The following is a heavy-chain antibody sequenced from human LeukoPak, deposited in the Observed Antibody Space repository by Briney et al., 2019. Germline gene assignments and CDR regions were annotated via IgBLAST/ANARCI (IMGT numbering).Heavy chain of an antibody. CDR2: IQTKNERGTT. CDR1: AFTFTNAW. V-gene: IGHV3-15*01. D-gene: IGHD1-26*01. J-gene: IGHJ5*01. CDR3: TGEFDP. Sequence: WGSLRLSCAAAAFTFTNAWMSWVRPAPASLLDWVGPIQTKNERGTTDYSAPVKGRFTISRDDSKKMLYLQMNSLKTEDTAVYYCTGEFDPWGQGTLVTVSS.